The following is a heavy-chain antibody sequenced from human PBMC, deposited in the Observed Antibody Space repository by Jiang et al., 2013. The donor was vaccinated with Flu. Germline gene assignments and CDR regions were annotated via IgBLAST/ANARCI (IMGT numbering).Heavy chain of an antibody. V-gene: IGHV3-30*18. D-gene: IGHD6-19*01. CDR3: AKEGQYSSGWYGRRGYYYHYAMDV. CDR2: ISSDGSNK. CDR1: GFTFSSHA. J-gene: IGHJ6*02. Sequence: QLLESGGGVLQPGRSLRLSCAASGFTFSSHAMHWVRQAPGKGLEWVASISSDGSNKYYPDSVKGRFTVSRDNSQNTVFLQLSSLRGEDTAVYYCAKEGQYSSGWYGRRGYYYHYAMDVWGQGTTVTVSS.